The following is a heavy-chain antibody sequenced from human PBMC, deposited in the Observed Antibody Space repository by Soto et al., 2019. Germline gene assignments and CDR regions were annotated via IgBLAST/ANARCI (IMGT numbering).Heavy chain of an antibody. D-gene: IGHD2-2*01. J-gene: IGHJ6*02. CDR1: GGNFRRYA. V-gene: IGHV1-69*01. CDR2: ILPIFGSP. CDR3: VFGDCTSSSCSYYFYGLDV. Sequence: QLQLVQSGAEVKKPGSSVKVSCKASGGNFRRYAISWVRQAPGQGLEWMGGILPIFGSPSHAQKFRDRVTITADESTSTAYLELTSLTSGDTAIYYCVFGDCTSSSCSYYFYGLDVWGQGTTVTVSS.